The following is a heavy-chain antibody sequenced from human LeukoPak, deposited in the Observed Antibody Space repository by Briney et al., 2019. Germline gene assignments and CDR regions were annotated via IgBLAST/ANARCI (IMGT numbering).Heavy chain of an antibody. D-gene: IGHD2-8*01. V-gene: IGHV4-34*01. CDR1: GGSFSGYY. CDR2: INHSGST. Sequence: SETLSLTCAVYGGSFSGYYWSWIRQPPGKGLEWIGKINHSGSTNYNPSLKSRVTISVDTSKNQFSLKLSSVTAADTAVYYCASKTRTRYCTNGVCYGDYWGQGTLVTVSS. J-gene: IGHJ4*02. CDR3: ASKTRTRYCTNGVCYGDY.